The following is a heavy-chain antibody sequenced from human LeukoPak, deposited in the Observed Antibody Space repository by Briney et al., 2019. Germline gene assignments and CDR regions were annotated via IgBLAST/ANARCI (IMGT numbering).Heavy chain of an antibody. CDR2: IYSGGST. Sequence: GGSLRLSCAASGFTFSSYSMNWVRQSPGQGLEWVSVIYSGGSTYYADSVKGRFTISRDNSKNTLYLQMNSLRAEDTAVYYCAREGTSSGWYPFDYWGQGTLVTVSS. CDR1: GFTFSSYS. D-gene: IGHD6-19*01. J-gene: IGHJ4*02. CDR3: AREGTSSGWYPFDY. V-gene: IGHV3-53*01.